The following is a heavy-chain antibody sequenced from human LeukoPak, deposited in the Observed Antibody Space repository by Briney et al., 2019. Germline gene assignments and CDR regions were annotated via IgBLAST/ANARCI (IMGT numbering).Heavy chain of an antibody. CDR2: INHSGST. J-gene: IGHJ4*02. CDR1: GGSFSGYY. V-gene: IGHV4-34*01. Sequence: SETLSLTCAVYGGSFSGYYWSWIRQPPGKGLEWIGEINHSGSTNYNPSLKSRVTISVDTSKNQFSLKLSSVTAADTAVYYCASRPPRRWGRDGYNKVPVGYWGQGTLVTVSS. D-gene: IGHD5-24*01. CDR3: ASRPPRRWGRDGYNKVPVGY.